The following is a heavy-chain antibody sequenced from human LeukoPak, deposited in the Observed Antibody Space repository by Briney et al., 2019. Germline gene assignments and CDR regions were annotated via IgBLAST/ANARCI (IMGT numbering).Heavy chain of an antibody. D-gene: IGHD2-2*03. CDR1: GFTFSSYG. CDR2: IRYDGSNK. J-gene: IGHJ4*02. Sequence: GGSLRLSCAASGFTFSSYGMHWVRQAPGKGLEWVAFIRYDGSNKYYADSVKGRFTISRDNSQNTLYLQMNSLRAEDTAVYYCAKAGVLTFWIWTFHFDNWGQGTLVTVSS. V-gene: IGHV3-30*02. CDR3: AKAGVLTFWIWTFHFDN.